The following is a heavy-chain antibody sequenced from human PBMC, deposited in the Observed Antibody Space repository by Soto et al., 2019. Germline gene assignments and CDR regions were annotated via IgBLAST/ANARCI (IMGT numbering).Heavy chain of an antibody. CDR3: ARSYYDSSGYYSFTHDAFDI. CDR2: INPNSGGT. D-gene: IGHD3-22*01. CDR1: GYTFTGYY. J-gene: IGHJ3*02. V-gene: IGHV1-2*04. Sequence: GASVKVSCKSSGYTFTGYYMHCVRQAPGQGLEWMGWINPNSGGTNYAQKFQGWVTMTRDTSISTAYMELSRLRSDDTAVYYCARSYYDSSGYYSFTHDAFDIWGQGTMVTVSS.